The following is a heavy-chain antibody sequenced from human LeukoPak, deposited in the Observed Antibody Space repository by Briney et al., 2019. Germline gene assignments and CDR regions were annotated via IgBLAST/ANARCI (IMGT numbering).Heavy chain of an antibody. V-gene: IGHV4-59*02. CDR3: AKDRSGLNWFHP. D-gene: IGHD3-22*01. J-gene: IGHJ5*02. CDR2: IYYSGST. CDR1: GGSVSSYY. Sequence: SETLSLTCTVSGGSVSSYYWSWLRQPPGKGLEWIGCIYYSGSTNYNPSLKSRVTISLHTSKNQFSLKPTSVTAADTAGYYCAKDRSGLNWFHPWGQGTLVTVTS.